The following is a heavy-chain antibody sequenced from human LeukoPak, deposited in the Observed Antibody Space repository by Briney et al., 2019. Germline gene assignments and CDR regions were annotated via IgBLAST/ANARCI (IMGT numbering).Heavy chain of an antibody. CDR2: IYHSGST. V-gene: IGHV4-59*04. Sequence: SETLSLTCTVSGGSISSYYWSWIRQPPGKGLEWIGYIYHSGSTYYNPSLKSRVTISVDRSKNQFSLKLSSVTAADTAVYYCAREGAGTTFDYWGQGTLVTVSS. J-gene: IGHJ4*02. CDR3: AREGAGTTFDY. CDR1: GGSISSYY. D-gene: IGHD1-7*01.